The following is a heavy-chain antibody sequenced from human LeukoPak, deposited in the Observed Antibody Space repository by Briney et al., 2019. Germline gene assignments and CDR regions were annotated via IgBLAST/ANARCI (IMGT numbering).Heavy chain of an antibody. D-gene: IGHD3-22*01. J-gene: IGHJ4*02. Sequence: PGGSLRLSCAASGFTFSSYSMNWVRQAPGKGLEWVAVISYDGGIKYYADSVKGRFTISRDNSKNTLYLEMNSLGAEDTAVYYCTTDYYYDSSGSYYTIDYWGQGTLVTVSS. CDR2: ISYDGGIK. CDR1: GFTFSSYS. CDR3: TTDYYYDSSGSYYTIDY. V-gene: IGHV3-30*03.